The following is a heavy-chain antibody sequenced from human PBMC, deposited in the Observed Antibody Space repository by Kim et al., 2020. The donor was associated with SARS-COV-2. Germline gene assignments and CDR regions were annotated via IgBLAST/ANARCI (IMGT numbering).Heavy chain of an antibody. J-gene: IGHJ3*02. D-gene: IGHD3-22*01. V-gene: IGHV3-23*01. CDR1: GFTFSSYA. Sequence: GGSLRLSCAASGFTFSSYAMSWVRQAPGKGLEWVSAISGSGGSTYYADSVKGRFTISRDNSKNTLYLQMNSLRAEDTAVYYCAKARKSSIVVVITNNYDAFDIWGQRTMVTVSS. CDR2: ISGSGGST. CDR3: AKARKSSIVVVITNNYDAFDI.